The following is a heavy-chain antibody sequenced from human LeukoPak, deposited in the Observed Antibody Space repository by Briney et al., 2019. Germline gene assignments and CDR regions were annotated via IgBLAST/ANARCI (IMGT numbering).Heavy chain of an antibody. CDR2: ISAYNGNT. D-gene: IGHD6-19*01. CDR3: ARDRQQWLVPYRLNDY. J-gene: IGHJ4*02. V-gene: IGHV1-18*01. Sequence: GASVKVSCKASGYTFTSYGISWVRPAPGQGLEWMGWISAYNGNTNYAQKLQGRVTMTTDTSTSTAYMELRSLRSDDTAVYYCARDRQQWLVPYRLNDYWGQGTLVTVSS. CDR1: GYTFTSYG.